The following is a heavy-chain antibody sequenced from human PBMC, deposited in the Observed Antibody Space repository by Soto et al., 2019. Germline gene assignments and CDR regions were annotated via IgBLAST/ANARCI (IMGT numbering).Heavy chain of an antibody. J-gene: IGHJ5*02. D-gene: IGHD5-12*01. CDR2: IYYSGST. CDR3: ARGPVATIRYWFDP. CDR1: GGSISSGGYY. Sequence: QVQLQESGPGLMKPSQTLSLTCTVSGGSISSGGYYWSWIRQHPGKGLEWIGYIYYSGSTYYNPSLKSRVTISVDTSKNQFSLKLSSVTAADTAVYYCARGPVATIRYWFDPWGQGTLVTVSS. V-gene: IGHV4-31*03.